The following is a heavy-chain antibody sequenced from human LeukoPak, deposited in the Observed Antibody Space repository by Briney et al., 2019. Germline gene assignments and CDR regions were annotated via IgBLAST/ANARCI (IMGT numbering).Heavy chain of an antibody. CDR2: IYYSGST. J-gene: IGHJ4*02. CDR1: GGSISSSSYY. V-gene: IGHV4-39*07. Sequence: NSSETLSLTCTVSGGSISSSSYYWGWIRQPPGKGLEWIGSIYYSGSTYYNPSLKSRVTISVDTSKNQFSLKLSSVTAADTAVYYCARGGLRVQLWLHSPVPPGIDYWGQGTLVTVSS. CDR3: ARGGLRVQLWLHSPVPPGIDY. D-gene: IGHD5-18*01.